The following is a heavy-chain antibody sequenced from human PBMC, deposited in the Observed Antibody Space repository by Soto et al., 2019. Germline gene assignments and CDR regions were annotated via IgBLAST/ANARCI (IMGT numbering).Heavy chain of an antibody. CDR1: GYTFTSYG. Sequence: ASVKVSCKASGYTFTSYGISWVRQAPGQGPEWMGWISAYNGNTNYAQKLQGRVTMTTDTSTSTAYMELRSLRSDDTAVYYCARSGWSYYYYGMDVWGQGITVTVSS. J-gene: IGHJ6*02. D-gene: IGHD2-15*01. CDR2: ISAYNGNT. CDR3: ARSGWSYYYYGMDV. V-gene: IGHV1-18*01.